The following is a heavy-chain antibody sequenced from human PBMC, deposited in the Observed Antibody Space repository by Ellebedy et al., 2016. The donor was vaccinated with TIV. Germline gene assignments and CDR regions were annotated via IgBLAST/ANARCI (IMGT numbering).Heavy chain of an antibody. V-gene: IGHV4-39*01. CDR3: ALNTGLGGWGVGNPFDV. D-gene: IGHD3-10*01. CDR1: GESISDYRFY. CDR2: IFSGQYT. J-gene: IGHJ3*01. Sequence: GSLRLXXTVSGESISDYRFYWGWIRQSPGKGLEWIGSIFSGQYTYYKPSLKSRATISADTSKNEFSLQLTSVTAADTAVYYCALNTGLGGWGVGNPFDVWGQGTMVSVSS.